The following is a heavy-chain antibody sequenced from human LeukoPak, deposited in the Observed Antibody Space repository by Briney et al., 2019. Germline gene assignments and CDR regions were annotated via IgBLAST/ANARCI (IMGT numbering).Heavy chain of an antibody. D-gene: IGHD1-26*01. J-gene: IGHJ4*02. V-gene: IGHV3-48*01. CDR2: ISSSSSTI. Sequence: GGSLRLSCAASGFTFSSYSMNWVRQAPGKGLEWVSYISSSSSTIYYADSVKGRFTISRDNAKNSLYLQMNSLRAEDTAVYYCVRDGQWELKEGWGQGTLVTVSS. CDR3: VRDGQWELKEG. CDR1: GFTFSSYS.